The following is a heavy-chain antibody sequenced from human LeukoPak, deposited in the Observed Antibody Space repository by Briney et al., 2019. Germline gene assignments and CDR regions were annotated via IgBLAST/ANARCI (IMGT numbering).Heavy chain of an antibody. CDR3: ARDGDSSGYWVRFDI. CDR1: GGSFSGYY. J-gene: IGHJ3*02. D-gene: IGHD3-22*01. Sequence: PSETLSLTCAVYGGSFSGYYWSWIRQPPGKGLEWIGEINHSGSTNYNPSPKSRVTISVDTSKNQFSLKLSSVTAEDTAVYYCARDGDSSGYWVRFDIWGQGTMVTVSS. V-gene: IGHV4-34*01. CDR2: INHSGST.